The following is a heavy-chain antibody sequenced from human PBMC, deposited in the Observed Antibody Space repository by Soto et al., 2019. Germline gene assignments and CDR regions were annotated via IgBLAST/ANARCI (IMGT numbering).Heavy chain of an antibody. CDR2: IVVGSGNT. CDR3: AADPYCGGDCLEYFQH. D-gene: IGHD2-21*02. Sequence: SVKVSCKASGFTFTSSAVQWVRQARGQRLEWIGWIVVGSGNTNYAQKFQERVTITRDMSTSTAYMELSSLRSEDTAVYYCAADPYCGGDCLEYFQHWGQGTLVTVSS. J-gene: IGHJ1*01. CDR1: GFTFTSSA. V-gene: IGHV1-58*01.